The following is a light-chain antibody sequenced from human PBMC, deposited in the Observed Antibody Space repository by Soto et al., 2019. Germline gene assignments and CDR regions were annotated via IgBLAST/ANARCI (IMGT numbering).Light chain of an antibody. CDR3: QNYNSAPLT. J-gene: IGKJ4*01. CDR1: PGIGVY. CDR2: AAS. V-gene: IGKV1-27*01. Sequence: DIQMTQSPSSLSASLGDRVTITCRASPGIGVYLAWFQHKPGKVPKLLIYAASTLQSGVPSRFSGSGSGTDFTLTITSLQPEDVATYYCQNYNSAPLTFGGGTKVEIK.